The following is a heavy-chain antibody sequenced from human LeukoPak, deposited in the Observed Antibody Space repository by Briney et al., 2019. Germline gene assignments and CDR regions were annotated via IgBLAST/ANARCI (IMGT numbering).Heavy chain of an antibody. J-gene: IGHJ4*02. CDR3: ARVSMHYDSSGYPKKAYYFDY. D-gene: IGHD3-22*01. CDR2: IYYSGST. CDR1: GGSISSYY. Sequence: SETLSLTCTVSGGSISSYYWSWIRQPPGKGLEWIGYIYYSGSTNYNPSLKSRVTISVDTSKNQFSLKLSSVTAADTAVYYCARVSMHYDSSGYPKKAYYFDYWGQGTLVTVSS. V-gene: IGHV4-59*01.